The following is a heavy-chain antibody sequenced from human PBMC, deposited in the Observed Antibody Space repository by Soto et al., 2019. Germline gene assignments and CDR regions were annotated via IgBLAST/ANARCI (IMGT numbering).Heavy chain of an antibody. V-gene: IGHV1-2*02. D-gene: IGHD1-7*01. CDR1: GGTFSSYA. CDR3: AGEIELRTDRYYYYYGMDV. CDR2: INPNSGGT. J-gene: IGHJ6*02. Sequence: ASVKVSCKASGGTFSSYAISWVRQAPGQGLEWMGWINPNSGGTNYAQKFQGRVTMTRDTSISTAYMELSRLRSDDTALYYCAGEIELRTDRYYYYYGMDVCGQGTTVTVS.